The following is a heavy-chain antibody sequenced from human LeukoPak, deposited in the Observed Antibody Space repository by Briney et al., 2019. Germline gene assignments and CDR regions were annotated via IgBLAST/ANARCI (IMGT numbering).Heavy chain of an antibody. J-gene: IGHJ3*02. CDR1: GFTFTSYS. V-gene: IGHV4-34*01. CDR3: ARDDDYVWGSYRSSTKNANDAFDI. CDR2: INHSGST. Sequence: GSLGLSCAASGFTFTSYSMNWIRQPPGKGLEWIGEINHSGSTNYNPSLKSRVTISVDTSKNQFSLKLSSVTAADTAVYYRARDDDYVWGSYRSSTKNANDAFDIWGQGTMVTVSS. D-gene: IGHD3-16*02.